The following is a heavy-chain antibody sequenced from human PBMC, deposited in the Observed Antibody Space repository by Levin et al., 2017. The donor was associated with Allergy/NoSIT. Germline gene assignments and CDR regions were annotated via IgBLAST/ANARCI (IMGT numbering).Heavy chain of an antibody. CDR1: GYIFTTYW. J-gene: IGHJ5*02. CDR2: IYPDDSDT. D-gene: IGHD1-26*01. CDR3: ARSYQFSTTNANNWFDP. V-gene: IGHV5-51*01. Sequence: PGGSLRLSCKASGYIFTTYWIAWVRQMPGKGLEWMGIIYPDDSDTRYSPSFQGQVTISADKSINTVYLQWSSLKASDTAMYYCARSYQFSTTNANNWFDPWGQGTLVTVSS.